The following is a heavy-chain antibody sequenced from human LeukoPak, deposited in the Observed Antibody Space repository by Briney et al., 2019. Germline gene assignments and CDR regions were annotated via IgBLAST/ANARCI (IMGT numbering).Heavy chain of an antibody. Sequence: PGGSLRLSCAASGFXFSNYEINWVRQAPGKGLEWVSYISSSGRTIYYADSVEGRFTISRDNAKDSLCLQMNNLRAEDTAIYYCARDLDGGNSFDYWGQGTLVTVSS. V-gene: IGHV3-48*03. CDR3: ARDLDGGNSFDY. D-gene: IGHD4-23*01. CDR2: ISSSGRTI. CDR1: GFXFSNYE. J-gene: IGHJ4*02.